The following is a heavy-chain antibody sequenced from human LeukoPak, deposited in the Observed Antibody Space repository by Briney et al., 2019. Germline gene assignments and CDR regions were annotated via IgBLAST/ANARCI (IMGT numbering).Heavy chain of an antibody. CDR2: IKQDGSEK. CDR3: ARDSGYCSSTGCYVHYFDY. CDR1: GFTFSSYW. D-gene: IGHD2-2*01. J-gene: IGHJ4*02. V-gene: IGHV3-7*01. Sequence: PGGSLRLSCAASGFTFSSYWMSWVRQAPGKGLEWVANIKQDGSEKYYVDSVKGRFTISRDNAKNSLYLQMNSLRAEDTAVCYCARDSGYCSSTGCYVHYFDYWGQGTLVTVSS.